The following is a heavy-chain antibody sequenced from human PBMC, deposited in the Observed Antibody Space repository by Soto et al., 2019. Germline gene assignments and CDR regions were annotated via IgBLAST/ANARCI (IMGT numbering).Heavy chain of an antibody. V-gene: IGHV3-30*18. J-gene: IGHJ4*02. CDR3: AKSSGDFWSGYDY. D-gene: IGHD3-3*01. Sequence: GGSLRLSCAASGFTFSSYGMHWVRQAPGKGLEWVAVISYDGSNKYYADSVKGRFTISRDNSKNTLYLQMNSLRAEDTAVYYCAKSSGDFWSGYDYWGQGTLVTVSS. CDR2: ISYDGSNK. CDR1: GFTFSSYG.